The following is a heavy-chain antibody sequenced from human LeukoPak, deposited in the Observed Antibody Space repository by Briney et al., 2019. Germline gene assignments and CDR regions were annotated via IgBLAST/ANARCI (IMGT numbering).Heavy chain of an antibody. D-gene: IGHD6-19*01. Sequence: GESLKISCKGSGYSFTSYWIGWVRQMPGKGLEWMGIIYPGDSDTRYSPSFQGQVTISADKSISTAYLQWSSLKASDTAMYYCARPSGYSSGWYLLDYWGQGTLVTVSS. V-gene: IGHV5-51*01. CDR1: GYSFTSYW. J-gene: IGHJ4*02. CDR3: ARPSGYSSGWYLLDY. CDR2: IYPGDSDT.